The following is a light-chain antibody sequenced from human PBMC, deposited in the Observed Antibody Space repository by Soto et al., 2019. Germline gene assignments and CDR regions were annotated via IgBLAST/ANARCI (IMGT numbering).Light chain of an antibody. CDR3: SSKRDSSTLFV. J-gene: IGLJ1*01. CDR2: EVT. CDR1: SSYVGAYNY. Sequence: QSALTHPASVSWSPGHSITISFTGTSSYVGAYNYVSWYQHHPVKVPKLLIYEVTNRPSGVSDRFSGSKSGNTASLNISGLQAEDEADYYCSSKRDSSTLFVFGTGTKVTVL. V-gene: IGLV2-14*01.